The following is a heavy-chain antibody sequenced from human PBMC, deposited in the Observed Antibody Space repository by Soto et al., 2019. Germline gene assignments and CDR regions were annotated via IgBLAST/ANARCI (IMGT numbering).Heavy chain of an antibody. CDR3: ARASGYSYGFYAFDI. CDR2: VSSSGSAT. V-gene: IGHV3-23*01. J-gene: IGHJ3*02. Sequence: GGSLRLSCAASGFTFRAYDMSRVRQAPGKGLEWVATVSSSGSATYYADSVKGRFTISRDNSKNTLYLQMNSLRAEDTAVYYCARASGYSYGFYAFDIWGQGTMVTVSS. CDR1: GFTFRAYD. D-gene: IGHD5-18*01.